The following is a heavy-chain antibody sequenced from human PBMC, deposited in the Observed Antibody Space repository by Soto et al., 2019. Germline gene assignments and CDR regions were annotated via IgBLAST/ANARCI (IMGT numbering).Heavy chain of an antibody. CDR2: IKSKREGGTT. CDR1: GLTFSDAW. Sequence: EVYVVESGGGLVKPGGSLRLSCAASGLTFSDAWISWVRQAPGKGLEWVGRIKSKREGGTTDYGAPVKGRFTISRDDSKHTLYLQMNNLKTEDTALYYCCIPDYYGSVTSARFDYWGQGTVVTVHS. J-gene: IGHJ4*02. V-gene: IGHV3-15*01. CDR3: CIPDYYGSVTSARFDY. D-gene: IGHD3-10*01.